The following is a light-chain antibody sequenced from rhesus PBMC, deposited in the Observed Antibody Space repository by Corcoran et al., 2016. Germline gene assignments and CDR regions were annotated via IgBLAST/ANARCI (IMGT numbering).Light chain of an antibody. CDR2: KAS. J-gene: IGKJ4*01. V-gene: IGKV1-22*01. CDR3: LQYSSSPLT. CDR1: QSISNW. Sequence: DIQMTQSPSSLSASVGDTVTITCRASQSISNWLDWYQQKPGKAPKLLIYKASSLQSGVPSRFSGSGSGTDFTLAISSLQPEDFATYYCLQYSSSPLTFGGGTNVEIK.